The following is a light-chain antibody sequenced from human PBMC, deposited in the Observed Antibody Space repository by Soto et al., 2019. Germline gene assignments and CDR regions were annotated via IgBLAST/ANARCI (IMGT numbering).Light chain of an antibody. V-gene: IGLV2-14*01. CDR3: SSYTSSTSLDV. Sequence: QSALTQPASVSGSPGQSITISCTGTSSDVGGHNYVSWYQQNPGKAPKLIIYEVSNRPSGVSNRFSGSKSGNTASLTISGLQADDETDYYCSSYTSSTSLDVFGNGTKVTVL. CDR2: EVS. J-gene: IGLJ1*01. CDR1: SSDVGGHNY.